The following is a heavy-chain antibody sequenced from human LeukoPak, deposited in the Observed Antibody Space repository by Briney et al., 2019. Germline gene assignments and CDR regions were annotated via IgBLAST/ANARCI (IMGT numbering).Heavy chain of an antibody. CDR2: INHSGST. CDR1: GGSFSGYY. Sequence: SETLSLTCAVYGGSFSGYYWSWIRQPPGKGLEWIGEINHSGSTNYNPSLKSRVTISVDTSKNQFSLKLSSVTAADTAVYYCARVRCYDFWSGYNDLFDYWGQGTLVTVSS. D-gene: IGHD3-3*01. J-gene: IGHJ4*02. CDR3: ARVRCYDFWSGYNDLFDY. V-gene: IGHV4-34*01.